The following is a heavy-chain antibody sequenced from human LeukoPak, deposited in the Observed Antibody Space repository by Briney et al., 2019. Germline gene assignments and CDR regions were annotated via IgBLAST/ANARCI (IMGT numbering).Heavy chain of an antibody. CDR1: GFTFSSYS. V-gene: IGHV3-21*04. CDR3: ARHGGGLEWLLFVSYYMDV. Sequence: GGSLRLSCAASGFTFSSYSMNWVRQAPGKGLEWVSSISSSSSYIYYADSVKGRFTISRDNAKNSLYLQMNSLRAEDTALYYCARHGGGLEWLLFVSYYMDVWGKGTTVTVSS. CDR2: ISSSSSYI. J-gene: IGHJ6*03. D-gene: IGHD3-3*01.